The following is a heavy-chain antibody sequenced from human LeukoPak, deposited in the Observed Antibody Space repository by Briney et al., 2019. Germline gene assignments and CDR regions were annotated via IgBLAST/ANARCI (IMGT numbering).Heavy chain of an antibody. Sequence: SETLSLTCTVSGGSISSYCWSWIRQPPGKGLEWIGYIYYSGSTNYNPSLKSRVTISVDTSKNQFSLKLSSVTAADTAVYYCARHNVCSSTSCFYYYYGMDVWGQGTTVTVSS. CDR1: GGSISSYC. CDR2: IYYSGST. D-gene: IGHD2-2*01. J-gene: IGHJ6*02. CDR3: ARHNVCSSTSCFYYYYGMDV. V-gene: IGHV4-59*08.